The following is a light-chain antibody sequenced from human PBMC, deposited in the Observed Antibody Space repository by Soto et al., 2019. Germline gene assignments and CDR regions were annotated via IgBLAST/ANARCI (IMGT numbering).Light chain of an antibody. CDR2: GAS. J-gene: IGKJ1*01. CDR3: QQDGTSPWT. V-gene: IGKV3-20*01. Sequence: EIVLTQSPGTLSLSPGERATLSCRASQSVSSSYLAWYQQKPGQAPRLLIYGASSRATGIPDRFSGSGSGTVFTLTSSLLEHEYFVMYYWQQDGTSPWTFGQGTKVEIK. CDR1: QSVSSSY.